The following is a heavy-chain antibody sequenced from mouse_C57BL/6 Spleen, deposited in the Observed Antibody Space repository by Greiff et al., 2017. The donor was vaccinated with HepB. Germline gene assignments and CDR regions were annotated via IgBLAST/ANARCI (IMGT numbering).Heavy chain of an antibody. D-gene: IGHD1-1*01. J-gene: IGHJ2*01. CDR3: ARESTTVFDY. Sequence: EVQLQESGPGLVKPSQSLSLTCSVTGYSITSGYYWNWIRQFPGNKLEWMGYISYDGSNNYNPSLKNRISITRDTSKNQFFLKLNSVTTEDTATYYCARESTTVFDYWGQGTTLTVSS. CDR2: ISYDGSN. V-gene: IGHV3-6*01. CDR1: GYSITSGYY.